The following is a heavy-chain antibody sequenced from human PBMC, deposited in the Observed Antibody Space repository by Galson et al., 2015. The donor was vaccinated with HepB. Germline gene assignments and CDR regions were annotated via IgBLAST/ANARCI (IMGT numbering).Heavy chain of an antibody. CDR2: ISWNSGSI. CDR1: GFTFDDYA. CDR3: AKRRSRYCSSTSCYWDDAFDI. V-gene: IGHV3-9*01. J-gene: IGHJ3*02. Sequence: SLRLSCAASGFTFDDYAMHWVRQAPGKGLEWVSGISWNSGSIGYADSVKGRFTISRDNAKNSLYLQMSSLRAEDTALYYCAKRRSRYCSSTSCYWDDAFDIWGQGTMVTVSS. D-gene: IGHD2-2*01.